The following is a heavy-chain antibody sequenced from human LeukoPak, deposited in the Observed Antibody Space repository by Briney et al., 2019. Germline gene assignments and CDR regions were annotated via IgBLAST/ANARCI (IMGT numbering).Heavy chain of an antibody. CDR3: ARETSLTGYASGLGFNY. CDR1: GGSISSGDYY. D-gene: IGHD6-19*01. Sequence: SETLSLTCTVSGGSISSGDYYWSWIRQPPGKGLEWIGYIYYSGSTNYNPSLKSRVTISVDTSKNQFSLRLTSVTAADTATYYCARETSLTGYASGLGFNYWGQGILVTVSS. J-gene: IGHJ4*02. V-gene: IGHV4-61*08. CDR2: IYYSGST.